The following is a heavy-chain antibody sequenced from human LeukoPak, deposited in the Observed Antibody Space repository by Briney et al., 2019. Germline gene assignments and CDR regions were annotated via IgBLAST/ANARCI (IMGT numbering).Heavy chain of an antibody. CDR1: GGSFSGYY. CDR3: ARNSGSLVY. Sequence: PSETLSLTCAVYGGSFSGYYWSWIRQPPGKGLEWIGEINHSGRTNYNPSLKSRVTISVDTSKNQFSLKLSSVTAADTAVYYCARNSGSLVYWGQGTLVTVSS. V-gene: IGHV4-34*01. CDR2: INHSGRT. D-gene: IGHD1-26*01. J-gene: IGHJ4*02.